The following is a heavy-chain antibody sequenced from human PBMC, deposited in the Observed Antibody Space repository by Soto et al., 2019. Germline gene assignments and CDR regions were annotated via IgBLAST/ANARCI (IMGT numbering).Heavy chain of an antibody. CDR3: ARDADYGGSRGGMDV. V-gene: IGHV4-31*03. D-gene: IGHD4-17*01. Sequence: QVRLEESGPGLVKPSETLSLICSVSGGSVNNANYFWNWILHHPENGLGWIGYIYYSGSTRYNPSFKTRATLSIDTSKNQFSLRLNSVTVADTAVYFCARDADYGGSRGGMDVWGRGTTVTVSS. CDR2: IYYSGST. J-gene: IGHJ6*02. CDR1: GGSVNNANYF.